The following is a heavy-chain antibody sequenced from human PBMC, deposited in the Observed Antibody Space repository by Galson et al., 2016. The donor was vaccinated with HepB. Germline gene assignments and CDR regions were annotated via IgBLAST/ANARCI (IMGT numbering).Heavy chain of an antibody. CDR3: AKCPHYYDISGYYSL. CDR1: GFSFSDYF. D-gene: IGHD3-22*01. J-gene: IGHJ4*02. V-gene: IGHV3-23*01. CDR2: ISGSGIT. Sequence: SLRLSCAASGFSFSDYFMAWIRQAPGKGLEWVSAISGSGITYYADSVKGRFTISRDDSNNALYLQMSSLRAEDTAVYYCAKCPHYYDISGYYSLWGQGTLVTVSS.